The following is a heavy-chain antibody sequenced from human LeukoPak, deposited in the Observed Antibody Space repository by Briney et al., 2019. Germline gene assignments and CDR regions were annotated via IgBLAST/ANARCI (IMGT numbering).Heavy chain of an antibody. CDR1: GFTFSSYW. V-gene: IGHV3-74*01. D-gene: IGHD3-3*01. J-gene: IGHJ4*02. CDR2: INSDGSST. Sequence: GGSLRLSCAAYGFTFSSYWMHWVRQAPGKGLVWVSRINSDGSSTSYADSVKGRFTISRDNAKNTLYLQMNSLRAEDTAVYYCARDPYYDFWSGPDLDYWGQGTLVTVSS. CDR3: ARDPYYDFWSGPDLDY.